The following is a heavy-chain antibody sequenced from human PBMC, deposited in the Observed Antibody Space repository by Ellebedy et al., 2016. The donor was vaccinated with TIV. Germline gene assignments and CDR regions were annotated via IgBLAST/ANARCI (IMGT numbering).Heavy chain of an antibody. D-gene: IGHD6-13*01. Sequence: GESLKISCAASGFTFSGFTMNWVRQAPGKGLEWVSSISSSGTYIHNADSVKGRFIISRDHAKNSLYLQMNSLRVEDTAIYSCARPAAAYSSSWYDFDCWGQGTLVTVSS. CDR3: ARPAAAYSSSWYDFDC. CDR2: ISSSGTYI. CDR1: GFTFSGFT. J-gene: IGHJ4*02. V-gene: IGHV3-21*01.